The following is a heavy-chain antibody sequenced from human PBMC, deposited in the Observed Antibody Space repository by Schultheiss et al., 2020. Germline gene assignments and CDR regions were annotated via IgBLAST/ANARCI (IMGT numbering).Heavy chain of an antibody. V-gene: IGHV3-11*01. D-gene: IGHD5-18*01. CDR2: IGGSGGTT. Sequence: GGSLRLSCAASGFTFSDYYMSWIRQAPGKGLEWVSTIGGSGGTTYYADSVKGRFTVSRDNSKNTVSLQMNSLRADDTAVYYCARDQGYNYGINAFDIWGQGTMVTVSS. CDR3: ARDQGYNYGINAFDI. J-gene: IGHJ3*02. CDR1: GFTFSDYY.